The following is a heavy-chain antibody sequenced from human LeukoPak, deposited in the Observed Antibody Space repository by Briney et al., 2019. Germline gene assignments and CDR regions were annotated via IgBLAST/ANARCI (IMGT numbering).Heavy chain of an antibody. V-gene: IGHV3-23*01. CDR1: GFTFSSYA. CDR3: AKTQNYDYGDPFDY. D-gene: IGHD4-17*01. J-gene: IGHJ4*02. Sequence: GGSLRLSCAASGFTFSSYAMSWVRQAPRKGLEWVSAISGSGGSTYYADSVKGRFTISRDNPKNMLYLQMNSLRAEDTAVYYCAKTQNYDYGDPFDYWGQGTLVTVSS. CDR2: ISGSGGST.